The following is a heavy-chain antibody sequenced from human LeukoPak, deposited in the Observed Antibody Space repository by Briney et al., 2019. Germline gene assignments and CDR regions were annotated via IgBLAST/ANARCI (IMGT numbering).Heavy chain of an antibody. V-gene: IGHV3-53*04. CDR3: ARVGVGTVAGNYFDD. Sequence: GGSLRLSCTASGFTVSSSYMTWVRQAPGKGLDWVSLIYGGGDIFYSDSEKGRFTISRRNSENTLYLQMNNLRDEDTAVYYCARVGVGTVAGNYFDDWGQGTLVTVSS. CDR1: GFTVSSSY. D-gene: IGHD6-19*01. J-gene: IGHJ4*02. CDR2: IYGGGDI.